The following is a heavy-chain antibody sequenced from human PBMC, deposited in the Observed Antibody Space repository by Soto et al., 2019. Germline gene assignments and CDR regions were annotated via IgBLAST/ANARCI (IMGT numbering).Heavy chain of an antibody. D-gene: IGHD3-10*01. V-gene: IGHV3-30*03. CDR2: ISYDGSNK. CDR1: GFTFSSYG. CDR3: ALSQYYYSLALRP. J-gene: IGHJ5*02. Sequence: GGSLRLSCTASGFTFSSYGMHWVRQAPGKGLEWVAVISYDGSNKYYAESVKGRFIISRDDSKNSLYLEMNSLKTEDTAVYYCALSQYYYSLALRPWGQGTLVTVSS.